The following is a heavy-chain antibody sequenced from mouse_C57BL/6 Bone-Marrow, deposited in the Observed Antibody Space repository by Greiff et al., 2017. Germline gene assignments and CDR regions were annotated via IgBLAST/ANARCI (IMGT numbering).Heavy chain of an antibody. Sequence: EVKLMESGGGLVKPGGSLKLSCAASGFTFSSYTMSWVRQTPEKRLEWVATISGGGGNPYYPDSVKGRFTISRDNAKNTLYLQMSSLRSEDTALYYCARDYYGSSYDYAMDDWGQGTSVTVSS. V-gene: IGHV5-9*01. CDR3: ARDYYGSSYDYAMDD. CDR2: ISGGGGNP. J-gene: IGHJ4*01. D-gene: IGHD1-1*01. CDR1: GFTFSSYT.